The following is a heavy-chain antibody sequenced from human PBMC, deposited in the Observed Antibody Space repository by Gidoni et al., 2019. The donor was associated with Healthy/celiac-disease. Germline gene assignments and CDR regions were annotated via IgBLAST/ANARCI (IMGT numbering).Heavy chain of an antibody. Sequence: AWVSSISSSSSYIYYADSVKGRFTISRDNAKNALYLQMNSLRAEDTAVYYCARTTPGIAAAGINFDYWGQGTLVTVSS. CDR3: ARTTPGIAAAGINFDY. V-gene: IGHV3-21*01. D-gene: IGHD6-13*01. J-gene: IGHJ4*02. CDR2: ISSSSSYI.